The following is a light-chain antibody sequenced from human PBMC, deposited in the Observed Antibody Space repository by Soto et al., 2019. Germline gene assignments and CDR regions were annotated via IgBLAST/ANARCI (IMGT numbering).Light chain of an antibody. J-gene: IGKJ2*01. CDR2: RVS. CDR3: QQYSNWPPGT. Sequence: EIVMTQSPATLSVSPGDRATLSCRASEGVGSHLAWYQQKPAQAPRLLIYRVSARATGVPARFSGSGSETDFTLTISSLQSEDSAIYYCQQYSNWPPGTFGQGTKLEIK. CDR1: EGVGSH. V-gene: IGKV3-15*01.